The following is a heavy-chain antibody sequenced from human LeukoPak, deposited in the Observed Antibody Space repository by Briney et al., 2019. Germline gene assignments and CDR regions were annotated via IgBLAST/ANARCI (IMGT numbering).Heavy chain of an antibody. CDR1: GFTFSSYA. J-gene: IGHJ4*02. Sequence: PGRSLRLSCAASGFTFSSYAMHWVRQAPGKGLEWVAVISYDGSNKYYADSVKGRFTISRDNSKNTLYLQMNSLRAEDTAVYYCARGGQMYYFDYWGQGTLVTVSS. V-gene: IGHV3-30-3*01. CDR3: ARGGQMYYFDY. CDR2: ISYDGSNK.